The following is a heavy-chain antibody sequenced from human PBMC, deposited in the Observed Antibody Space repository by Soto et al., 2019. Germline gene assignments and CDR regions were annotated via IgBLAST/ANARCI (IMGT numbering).Heavy chain of an antibody. CDR2: FNPTSGST. CDR3: ARTESSGYWPHDAFDI. Sequence: ASVKVSCKASGYTFINYYIHWVRQAPGQGLEWMGIFNPTSGSTNYAQKFQGRVTLTMDTSTRTVYMELSSLRFDDTAVYYCARTESSGYWPHDAFDIWGQGTMVTVSS. D-gene: IGHD5-12*01. V-gene: IGHV1-46*01. J-gene: IGHJ3*02. CDR1: GYTFINYY.